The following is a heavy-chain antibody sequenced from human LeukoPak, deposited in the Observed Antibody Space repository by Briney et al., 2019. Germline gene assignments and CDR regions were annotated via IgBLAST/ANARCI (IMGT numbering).Heavy chain of an antibody. Sequence: PGGSLRLSCAASGFTFSSYSVNWVRQAPGKGLAWVSSISGSGRYVFYADSLKGRFTVPRDNAKNSLYLQMNSLRAEDTAVYYCARDFHGMDVWGQGTTVTVSS. J-gene: IGHJ6*02. CDR2: ISGSGRYV. CDR1: GFTFSSYS. V-gene: IGHV3-21*01. CDR3: ARDFHGMDV.